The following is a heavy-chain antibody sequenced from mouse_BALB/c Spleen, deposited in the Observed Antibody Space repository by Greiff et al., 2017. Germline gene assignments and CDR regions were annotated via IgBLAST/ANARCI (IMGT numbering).Heavy chain of an antibody. J-gene: IGHJ4*01. V-gene: IGHV2-6-2*01. Sequence: VKLMESGPDLVAPSQSLSITCTVSGFSLTSYGVHWVRQPPGKGLEWLVVIWSDGSTTYNSALKSRLSISKDNSKSQVFLKMNSLQTDDTAMYYCARPNGNYGYAMDYWGQGTSVTVSS. CDR2: IWSDGST. CDR3: ARPNGNYGYAMDY. D-gene: IGHD2-1*01. CDR1: GFSLTSYG.